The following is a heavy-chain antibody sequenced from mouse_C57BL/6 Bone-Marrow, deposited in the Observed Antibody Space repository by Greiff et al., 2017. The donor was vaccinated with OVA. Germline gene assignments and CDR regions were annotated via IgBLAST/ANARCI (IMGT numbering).Heavy chain of an antibody. V-gene: IGHV1-26*01. D-gene: IGHD1-1*01. CDR3: ARPLDYYGSSYWYFDV. Sequence: VQLQQSGPELVKPGASVKISCKASGYTFTDYYMNWVKQSHGKSLEWIGDINPNNGGTSYNQKFKGKATLTVDKSSSTAYMELRSLTSEESAVYYCARPLDYYGSSYWYFDVWGTGTTVTVSS. CDR2: INPNNGGT. CDR1: GYTFTDYY. J-gene: IGHJ1*03.